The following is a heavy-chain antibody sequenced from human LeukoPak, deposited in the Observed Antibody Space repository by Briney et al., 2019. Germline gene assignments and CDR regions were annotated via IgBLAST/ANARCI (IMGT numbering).Heavy chain of an antibody. CDR3: ATCDSSRICSYQYYGMDV. D-gene: IGHD3-22*01. CDR2: INSDGSST. Sequence: GGSLRLSCAASGFTFSSYWMHWVRQAPGKGLVWVSRINSDGSSTNYADSVKGRFTISRDNAKNTLYLQMNSLRAEDTAVYYCATCDSSRICSYQYYGMDVWGQGTTVTVS. V-gene: IGHV3-74*01. J-gene: IGHJ6*02. CDR1: GFTFSSYW.